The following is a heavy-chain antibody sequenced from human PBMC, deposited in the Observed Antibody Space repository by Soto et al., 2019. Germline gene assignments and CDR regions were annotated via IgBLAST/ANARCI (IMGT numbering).Heavy chain of an antibody. CDR2: ISGSGGST. Sequence: GGSLRLSCAASGFTFSSYAMSWVRQAPGKGLEWVSAISGSGGSTYYADSVKGRFTISRDNSKNTLYLQMNSLRAEDTAVYYCAKDQLRFLEWPSIPIYYYGMDVWGKGTTVTVSS. CDR1: GFTFSSYA. CDR3: AKDQLRFLEWPSIPIYYYGMDV. J-gene: IGHJ6*04. V-gene: IGHV3-23*01. D-gene: IGHD3-3*01.